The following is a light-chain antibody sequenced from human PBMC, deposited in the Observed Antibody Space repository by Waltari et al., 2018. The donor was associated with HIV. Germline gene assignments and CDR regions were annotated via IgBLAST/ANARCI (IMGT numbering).Light chain of an antibody. CDR1: SSAVGGYNY. V-gene: IGLV2-23*02. J-gene: IGLJ1*01. CDR2: DVS. Sequence: QSALTQHDSVSGSPGQSITISCTGNSSAVGGYNYVSCHEQHPGNAPKVMIYDVSKRPSGVSNRFSGSKSVNTASLTISGLQAEDEADYYCCSYAGSSTYVFGTGTKVTVL. CDR3: CSYAGSSTYV.